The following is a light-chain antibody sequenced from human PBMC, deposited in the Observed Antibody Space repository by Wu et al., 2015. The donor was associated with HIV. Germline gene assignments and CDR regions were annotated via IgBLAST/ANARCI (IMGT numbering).Light chain of an antibody. CDR3: HHYGSSPHS. CDR1: QSVSTGY. Sequence: EIVLTQSPGTLSLSPGERATLSCRGSQSVSTGYLAWYQQKPGQAPRLLIYGASSRATGIPDRSSGSGSGTDFTLTISRLEPEDFAVYFCHHYGSSPHSFGQGTKLEIK. J-gene: IGKJ2*03. V-gene: IGKV3-20*01. CDR2: GAS.